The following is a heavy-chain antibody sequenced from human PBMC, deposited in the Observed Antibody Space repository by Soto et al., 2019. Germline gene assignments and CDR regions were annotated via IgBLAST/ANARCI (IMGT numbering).Heavy chain of an antibody. CDR2: ISGSGGST. CDR3: AKADGVVILWFLYGMDV. D-gene: IGHD3-10*01. Sequence: PGGSLRLSCAASGFTFSSYAMSWVRQAPGKGLEWVSAISGSGGSTYYADSVKGRFTISRDNSKNTRYLQMNSLRAEDTAVYYCAKADGVVILWFLYGMDVCCQGTTVTVSS. V-gene: IGHV3-23*01. CDR1: GFTFSSYA. J-gene: IGHJ6*02.